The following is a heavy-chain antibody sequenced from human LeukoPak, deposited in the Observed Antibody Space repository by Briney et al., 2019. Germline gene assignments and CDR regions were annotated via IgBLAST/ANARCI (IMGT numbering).Heavy chain of an antibody. CDR3: ARVAMARLAYFDY. D-gene: IGHD2-8*01. Sequence: SQTLSLTCTVSGGSISSGGYYWTWIRQPPGKGLEWIGEIYHSGSTNYNPSLKSRVTISVDKSKNQFSLKLSSVTAADTAMYYCARVAMARLAYFDYWGQGTLVTVSS. CDR1: GGSISSGGYY. J-gene: IGHJ4*02. CDR2: IYHSGST. V-gene: IGHV4-30-2*01.